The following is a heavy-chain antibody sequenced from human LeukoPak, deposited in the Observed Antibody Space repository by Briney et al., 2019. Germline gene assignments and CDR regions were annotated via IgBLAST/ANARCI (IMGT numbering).Heavy chain of an antibody. CDR3: ARDYTPGGDYYSYMDV. V-gene: IGHV3-74*01. J-gene: IGHJ6*03. CDR2: INTDGSST. Sequence: GGSLRLSCAASGFTFSSYWMHWVRQVPGKGLVWVSRINTDGSSTSYADSVKGRFTIFRDNAKNTLYLQMNSLRAEDTAVYYCARDYTPGGDYYSYMDVWGKGTTVTVSS. CDR1: GFTFSSYW. D-gene: IGHD2-15*01.